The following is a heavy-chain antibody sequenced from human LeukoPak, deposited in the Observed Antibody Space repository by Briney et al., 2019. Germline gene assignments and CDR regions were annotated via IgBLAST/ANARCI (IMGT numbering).Heavy chain of an antibody. Sequence: PGGSLRLSCAASGFTFSNNWMSWVRQAPGKGLEWVANIKQDGSEKYYVDSVKGRFTISRDNAKNSLYLQMNSLRAEDTAVYYCFTTVVRGLDYFDYWGQGTLVTVSS. CDR2: IKQDGSEK. J-gene: IGHJ4*02. CDR3: FTTVVRGLDYFDY. CDR1: GFTFSNNW. D-gene: IGHD4-23*01. V-gene: IGHV3-7*01.